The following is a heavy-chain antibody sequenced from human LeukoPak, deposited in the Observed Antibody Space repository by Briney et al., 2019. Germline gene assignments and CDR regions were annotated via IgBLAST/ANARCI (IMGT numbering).Heavy chain of an antibody. V-gene: IGHV1-46*01. J-gene: IGHJ3*02. CDR1: GYTFTSYG. Sequence: ASVKVSCKXSGYTFTSYGISWVRQAPGQGLEWMGIINPSGGSTSYAQKFQGRVTMTRDTSTSTVYMELSSLRSEDTAVYYCARPFRVLDAFDIWGQGTMVTVSS. CDR2: INPSGGST. CDR3: ARPFRVLDAFDI. D-gene: IGHD3-10*01.